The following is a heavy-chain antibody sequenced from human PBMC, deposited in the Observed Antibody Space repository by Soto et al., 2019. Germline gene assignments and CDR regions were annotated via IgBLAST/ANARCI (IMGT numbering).Heavy chain of an antibody. CDR1: GGSISSGGHY. CDR2: IYYSGST. V-gene: IGHV4-31*03. J-gene: IGHJ3*02. D-gene: IGHD3-22*01. Sequence: SETLSLTCTVSGGSISSGGHYWSWIRQHPGKGLEWIGYIYYSGSTYYNPSLKSRVTISVDTSKNQFSLKLSSVTAADTAVYYCARDVILYDSSGYYLFDIWGQGTMVTVSS. CDR3: ARDVILYDSSGYYLFDI.